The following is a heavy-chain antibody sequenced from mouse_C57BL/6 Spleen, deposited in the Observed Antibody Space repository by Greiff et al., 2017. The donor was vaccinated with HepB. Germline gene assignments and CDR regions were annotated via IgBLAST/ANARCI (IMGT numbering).Heavy chain of an antibody. J-gene: IGHJ2*01. CDR2: IYPGSGST. V-gene: IGHV1-55*01. CDR1: GYTFTSYW. Sequence: QVQLQQPGAELVKPGASVKMSCKASGYTFTSYWITWVKQRPGQGLEWIGDIYPGSGSTNYNEKFKSKATLTVDTSSSTAYMQLSSLTSEDAAVYYCARGYYGSSYYFDYWGQGTTLTVSS. CDR3: ARGYYGSSYYFDY. D-gene: IGHD1-1*01.